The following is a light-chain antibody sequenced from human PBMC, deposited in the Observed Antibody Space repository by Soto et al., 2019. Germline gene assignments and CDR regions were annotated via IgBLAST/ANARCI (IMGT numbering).Light chain of an antibody. CDR2: EVS. CDR3: CSYAGTNTLL. Sequence: QSALTQPASVSGSPGQSITISCTGTSSDVGSYNLVSWYQQHPGKAPKLMIYEVSKRPSGVSNRFSGSKSGNTASLTISGRQAEDEADYYWCSYAGTNTLLFGGGTKLTVL. CDR1: SSDVGSYNL. V-gene: IGLV2-23*02. J-gene: IGLJ2*01.